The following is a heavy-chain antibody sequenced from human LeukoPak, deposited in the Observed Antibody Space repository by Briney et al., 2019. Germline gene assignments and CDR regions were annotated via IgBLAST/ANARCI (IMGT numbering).Heavy chain of an antibody. CDR3: ARDPRSRYYYDSSGYLGY. Sequence: PGGSLRLSCAASGFTFSSYDMHWVRQAPGKGLEWVAVIWYDGSNKYYADSVKGRFAISRDNSKNTLYLQMNSLRAEDTAVYYCARDPRSRYYYDSSGYLGYWGQGTLVTVSS. J-gene: IGHJ4*02. CDR1: GFTFSSYD. V-gene: IGHV3-33*01. CDR2: IWYDGSNK. D-gene: IGHD3-22*01.